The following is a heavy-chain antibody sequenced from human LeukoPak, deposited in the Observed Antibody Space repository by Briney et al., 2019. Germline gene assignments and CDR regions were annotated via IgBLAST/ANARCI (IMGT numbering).Heavy chain of an antibody. V-gene: IGHV3-7*05. J-gene: IGHJ4*02. CDR3: ARDFGPQDH. D-gene: IGHD3-10*01. CDR2: IKQDGSEK. CDR1: GFTFSSHW. Sequence: AGSLRLSRAASGFTFSSHWMTWVRQAPGKGLEWMADIKQDGSEKYYLASGRRRFTISRTNAKNSPNMQMNRPRGEDTAVYFCARDFGPQDHWGQGTLVTVSS.